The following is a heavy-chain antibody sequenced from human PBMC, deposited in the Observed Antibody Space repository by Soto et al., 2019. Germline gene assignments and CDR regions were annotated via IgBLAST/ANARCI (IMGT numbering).Heavy chain of an antibody. CDR2: INLDGSEK. J-gene: IGHJ4*02. D-gene: IGHD3-10*01. Sequence: PGGSLRLSCAASGFMFRSYWMSWVRQAPGKGLEWVANINLDGSEKYYVDSVKGRFSTSRDNAKNSLYLQMNSLRAEDTAVYYCAREKHHLRGVKYYFDYWGQGTPVTVSS. CDR3: AREKHHLRGVKYYFDY. V-gene: IGHV3-7*01. CDR1: GFMFRSYW.